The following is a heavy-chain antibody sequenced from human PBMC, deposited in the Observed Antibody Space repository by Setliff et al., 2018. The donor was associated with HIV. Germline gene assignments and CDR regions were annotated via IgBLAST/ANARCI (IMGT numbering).Heavy chain of an antibody. V-gene: IGHV3-21*01. CDR1: GFTFSSYC. CDR2: LYPGGSA. Sequence: PGGSLRLSCAASGFTFSSYCMNWVRQAPGKGLEWVSTLYPGGSAYYADSIKGRFTISRDNAKNSLYPQMNSLRAEDTAVYYCAKDGSGWSQHWGQGTLVTVSS. J-gene: IGHJ1*01. CDR3: AKDGSGWSQH. D-gene: IGHD6-19*01.